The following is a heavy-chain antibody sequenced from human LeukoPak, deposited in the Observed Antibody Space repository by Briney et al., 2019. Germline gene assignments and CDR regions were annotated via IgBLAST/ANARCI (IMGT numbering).Heavy chain of an antibody. J-gene: IGHJ3*02. V-gene: IGHV1-69*13. CDR1: GYTFTSYG. Sequence: ASVKVSCKASGYTFTSYGISWVRQAPGQGLEWMGGIIPIFGTANYAQKFQGRVTITADESTSTAYMELSSLRSEDTAVYYCARDYGDYAPYDAFDIWAKGQWSPSLQ. CDR3: ARDYGDYAPYDAFDI. CDR2: IIPIFGTA. D-gene: IGHD4-17*01.